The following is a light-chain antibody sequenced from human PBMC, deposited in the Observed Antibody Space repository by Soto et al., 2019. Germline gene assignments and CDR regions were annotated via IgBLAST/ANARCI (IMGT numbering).Light chain of an antibody. CDR1: QGISSY. Sequence: TQLTQSPSSLSTSVRDRVTITCRASQGISSYLAWYQQKPGKAPKLLIYAASSLQSGVPSRFSGSGSATAFNLSTSSLHHEAFATYSCQQSYSTTWTFGQGTKVDIK. CDR3: QQSYSTTWT. J-gene: IGKJ1*01. CDR2: AAS. V-gene: IGKV1-39*01.